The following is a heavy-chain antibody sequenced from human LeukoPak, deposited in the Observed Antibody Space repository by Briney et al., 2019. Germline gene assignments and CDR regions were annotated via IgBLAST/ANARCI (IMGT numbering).Heavy chain of an antibody. V-gene: IGHV1-2*02. CDR1: AQSFTAYY. CDR3: AKVGLYSGSYYLDY. D-gene: IGHD1-26*01. Sequence: ASVKVSCQASAQSFTAYYIHWVRQAPGQGLEGMGWINPKSGDTNYAQKFQGRVRMTRDTSISTAYMELSRLRSDDTAVYYCAKVGLYSGSYYLDYWGQGTLVTVSS. J-gene: IGHJ4*02. CDR2: INPKSGDT.